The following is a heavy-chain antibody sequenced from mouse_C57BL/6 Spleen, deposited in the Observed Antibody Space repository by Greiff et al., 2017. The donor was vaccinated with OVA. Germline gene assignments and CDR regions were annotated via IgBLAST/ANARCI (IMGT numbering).Heavy chain of an antibody. CDR3: ARRGGSRGFDN. CDR2: IDPSDSYT. V-gene: IGHV1-69*01. D-gene: IGHD1-1*01. Sequence: QVQLQQPGAELVMPGASVKLSCKASGYTFTSYWMHWVKQRPGQGLEWIGEIDPSDSYTNYNQKFKGKSTLTVDKSSSTAYMQLSSLTSEDSVVYYCARRGGSRGFDNGGKGTNLPVSS. CDR1: GYTFTSYW. J-gene: IGHJ2*01.